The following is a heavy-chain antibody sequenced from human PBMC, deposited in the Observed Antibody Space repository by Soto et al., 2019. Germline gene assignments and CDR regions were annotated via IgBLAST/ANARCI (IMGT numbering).Heavy chain of an antibody. CDR2: IIPIFGTA. Sequence: ASVKVSCKASGYTFTGYYMHWVRQAPGQGLEWMGGIIPIFGTANYAQKFQGRVTITADESTSTAYMELSSLRSEDTAVYYCARDRCSSTSCYTGYYYGMDVWGQGTTVTV. V-gene: IGHV1-69*13. D-gene: IGHD2-2*02. CDR3: ARDRCSSTSCYTGYYYGMDV. J-gene: IGHJ6*02. CDR1: GYTFTGYY.